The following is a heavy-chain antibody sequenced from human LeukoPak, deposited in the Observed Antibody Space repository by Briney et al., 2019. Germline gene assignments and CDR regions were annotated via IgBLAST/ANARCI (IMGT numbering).Heavy chain of an antibody. CDR1: GFTFSSYE. Sequence: GGSLRLSCAASGFTFSSYEMDWVRQAPGKGLEWVSYISSSGSTIYYADSVKGRFTISRDNAKNSLYLQMNSPRAEDTAVYYCAELGITMIGGVWGKGTTVTISS. J-gene: IGHJ6*04. D-gene: IGHD3-10*02. CDR3: AELGITMIGGV. V-gene: IGHV3-48*03. CDR2: ISSSGSTI.